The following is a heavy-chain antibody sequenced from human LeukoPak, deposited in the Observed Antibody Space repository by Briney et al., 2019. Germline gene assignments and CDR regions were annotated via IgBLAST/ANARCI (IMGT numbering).Heavy chain of an antibody. J-gene: IGHJ4*02. CDR1: GFIFRSYS. CDR3: AKDRTFSGSYGYFDS. Sequence: GGSLRLSCEASGFIFRSYSMNWVRQAPGKGLEWVGLISGNGGSPSYADSVKGRFTISRDNSKNSLYLQMNSLRTEDTALYYCAKDRTFSGSYGYFDSWGQGTLVTVSS. V-gene: IGHV3-43*02. CDR2: ISGNGGSP. D-gene: IGHD2/OR15-2a*01.